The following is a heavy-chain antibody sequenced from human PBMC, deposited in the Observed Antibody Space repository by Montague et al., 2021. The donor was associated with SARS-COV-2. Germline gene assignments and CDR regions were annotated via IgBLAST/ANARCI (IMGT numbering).Heavy chain of an antibody. CDR1: GFTFTSYS. CDR3: ARDLLRHKGGFDS. J-gene: IGHJ4*02. Sequence: SLRLSCAASGFTFTSYSMNWVRQAPGKGLEALSVISSVGSYKYYADSVKGRFTISRDNSRNTLYLQMDSLRPEDTAVYYCARDLLRHKGGFDSWGQGTLVTVSS. V-gene: IGHV3-30-3*01. D-gene: IGHD2/OR15-2a*01. CDR2: ISSVGSYK.